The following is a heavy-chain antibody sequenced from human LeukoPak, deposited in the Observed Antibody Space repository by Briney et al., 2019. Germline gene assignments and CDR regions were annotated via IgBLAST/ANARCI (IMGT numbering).Heavy chain of an antibody. J-gene: IGHJ3*01. CDR3: ARHGPERFSSSWYGAFDV. Sequence: SGTLSLTCTVSGGSINNYYWSWIRQPPGKGLEWIGYIYYSGSTNYNPSLKSRVTISVDTSKKQFSLNLSSVTAADTAVYYCARHGPERFSSSWYGAFDVWGQGTMVTVST. D-gene: IGHD6-13*01. CDR1: GGSINNYY. V-gene: IGHV4-59*08. CDR2: IYYSGST.